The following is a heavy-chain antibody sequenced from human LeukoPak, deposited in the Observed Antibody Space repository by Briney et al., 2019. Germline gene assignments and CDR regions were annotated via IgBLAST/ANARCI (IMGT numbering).Heavy chain of an antibody. CDR2: IGTAGDP. CDR1: AFTFSSYD. Sequence: GGSLRLSCAASAFTFSSYDMHWVRQATGKGLEWVSAIGTAGDPYYPGSVKGRFTISRENAKNSLYLQMNSLRAGDTAVYYCARVSYCSSTSCEDWYFDLWGRGTLVTVSS. V-gene: IGHV3-13*05. CDR3: ARVSYCSSTSCEDWYFDL. D-gene: IGHD2-2*01. J-gene: IGHJ2*01.